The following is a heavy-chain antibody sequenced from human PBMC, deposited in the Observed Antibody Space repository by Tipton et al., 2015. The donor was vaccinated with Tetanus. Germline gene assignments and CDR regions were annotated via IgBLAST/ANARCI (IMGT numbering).Heavy chain of an antibody. D-gene: IGHD6-13*01. Sequence: SLRLSCAASGFNVRANYLTWVRQTPGKGLEWVSSIYHDDTTYYGDSVKGRFTISRDNPKNTMYLQMDSLRAEDTALYYCAKYSGSWSTFDYWGQGTLVTVSS. CDR2: IYHDDTT. CDR1: GFNVRANY. V-gene: IGHV3-53*01. J-gene: IGHJ4*02. CDR3: AKYSGSWSTFDY.